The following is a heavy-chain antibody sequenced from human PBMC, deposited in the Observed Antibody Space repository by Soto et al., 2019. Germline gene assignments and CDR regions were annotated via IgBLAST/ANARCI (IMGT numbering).Heavy chain of an antibody. Sequence: EVQLVESGGGLVKPGGSLRLSCAASGITLSNAWMTWVRQAPGKGLEWVGRIKSKADGSTTEYGSPVKDRFIITRNGLRKQADLQMHRLKTEDPGGYYCGHPRPGTHGFGYWGQGTLVTVSS. CDR1: GITLSNAW. J-gene: IGHJ4*02. D-gene: IGHD2-8*01. CDR3: GHPRPGTHGFGY. V-gene: IGHV3-15*01. CDR2: IKSKADGSTT.